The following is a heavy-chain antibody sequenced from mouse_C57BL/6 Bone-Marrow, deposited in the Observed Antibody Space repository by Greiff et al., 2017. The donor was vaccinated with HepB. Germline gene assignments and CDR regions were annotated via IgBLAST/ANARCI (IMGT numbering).Heavy chain of an antibody. CDR1: GYTFTSYD. CDR2: IYPRDGST. J-gene: IGHJ3*01. V-gene: IGHV1-85*01. Sequence: QVQLQQSGPELVKPGASVKLSCKASGYTFTSYDINWVKQRPGQGLEWIGWIYPRDGSTKYNEKFKGKATLTVDTSSSTAYMELHSLTSEDSAVYFCARSRADYYGSSYDYWGQGTLVTVSA. D-gene: IGHD1-1*01. CDR3: ARSRADYYGSSYDY.